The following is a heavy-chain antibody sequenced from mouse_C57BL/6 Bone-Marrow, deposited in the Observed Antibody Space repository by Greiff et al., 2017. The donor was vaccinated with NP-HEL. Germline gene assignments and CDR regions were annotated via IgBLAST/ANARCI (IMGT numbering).Heavy chain of an antibody. D-gene: IGHD2-3*01. J-gene: IGHJ1*03. CDR1: GYTFTDYE. CDR2: IDPETGGT. V-gene: IGHV1-15*01. Sequence: QVQLQQSGAELVRPGASVTLSCKASGYTFTDYEMHWVKQTPVHGLEWIGAIDPETGGTAYNQKFKGKAILTADKSSSTACMELRSLTSEDSAVYYCTRMDGYYIYWYFDVWGTGTTVTVSS. CDR3: TRMDGYYIYWYFDV.